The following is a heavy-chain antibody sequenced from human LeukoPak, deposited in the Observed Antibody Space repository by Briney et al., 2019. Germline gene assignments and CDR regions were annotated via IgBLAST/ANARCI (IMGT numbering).Heavy chain of an antibody. V-gene: IGHV4-59*12. CDR2: INLSGST. CDR3: ARSADIVVVPAAPGGYYGMDV. Sequence: SKTRSLTCTVPGGSIRSYYWSWIRQPPGKGLDWIGEINLSGSTNYHPSLKSPVTTSVDTSKNQFSLKLSSVTAPDTAVYYCARSADIVVVPAAPGGYYGMDVWGQGTTVTVSS. CDR1: GGSIRSYY. J-gene: IGHJ6*02. D-gene: IGHD2-2*01.